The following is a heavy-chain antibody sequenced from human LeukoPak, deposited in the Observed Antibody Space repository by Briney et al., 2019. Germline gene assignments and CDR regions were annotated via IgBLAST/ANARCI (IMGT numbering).Heavy chain of an antibody. CDR1: GFTFTDYY. CDR3: TRDVRLRHKYYYMDV. Sequence: GGSLRLSCVASGFTFTDYYMSWIRQAPGKGLEWISYITNSGSTTFYADSVKGRFSISRDNANNSLFLQMNSLRAEDTAVYYCTRDVRLRHKYYYMDVWGKGTTVTVSS. D-gene: IGHD4-17*01. V-gene: IGHV3-11*04. CDR2: ITNSGSTT. J-gene: IGHJ6*03.